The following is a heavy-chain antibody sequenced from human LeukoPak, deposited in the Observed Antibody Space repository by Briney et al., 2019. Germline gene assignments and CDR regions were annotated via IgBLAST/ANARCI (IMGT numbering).Heavy chain of an antibody. CDR3: AKRGVVIRVILVGFHKEAYYFDS. CDR2: ISDSGGRT. CDR1: GITLSNYG. J-gene: IGHJ4*02. V-gene: IGHV3-23*01. Sequence: GGSLRLSCAVSGITLSNYGMSWVRQAPGQGLEWVAGISDSGGRTNYADSVKGRFTISRDNPKKTLYLQMNSLRAEDTAVYFCAKRGVVIRVILVGFHKEAYYFDSWGQGALVTVSS. D-gene: IGHD3-22*01.